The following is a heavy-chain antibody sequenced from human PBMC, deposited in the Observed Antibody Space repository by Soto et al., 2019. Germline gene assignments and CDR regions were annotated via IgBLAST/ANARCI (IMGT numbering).Heavy chain of an antibody. J-gene: IGHJ4*02. D-gene: IGHD3-10*01. CDR3: ATLSGLGEVSPYFDS. CDR1: YASINNYH. Sequence: QVQLQESGPGLLKPSETLSLTCTVSYASINNYHWTWIRQPPGKGLEWIAYVYYTGTTNFNPSLKSRVTKSMETSKNQFSLKLWSVTAADTAVYYCATLSGLGEVSPYFDSWGQGLMVTVSS. V-gene: IGHV4-59*08. CDR2: VYYTGTT.